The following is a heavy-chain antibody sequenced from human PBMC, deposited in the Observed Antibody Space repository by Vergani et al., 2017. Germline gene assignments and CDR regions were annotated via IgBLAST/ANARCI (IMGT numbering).Heavy chain of an antibody. CDR2: IYYSGST. CDR1: GGSISSSSYY. CDR3: ARSRYDFWRGYYYMDV. D-gene: IGHD3-3*01. V-gene: IGHV4-39*07. Sequence: QLQLQESGPGLVKPSETLSLTCTVSGGSISSSSYYWGWIRQPPGKGLEWIGSIYYSGSTYYNPSLKSRVTISVDTSKNQFSLKLSSVTAADTAVYYCARSRYDFWRGYYYMDVWGKGP. J-gene: IGHJ6*03.